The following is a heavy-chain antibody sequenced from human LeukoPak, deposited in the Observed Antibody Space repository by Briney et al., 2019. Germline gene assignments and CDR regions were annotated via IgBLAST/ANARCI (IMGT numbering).Heavy chain of an antibody. CDR2: ISASGGST. D-gene: IGHD3-3*01. CDR1: GFTFSSYS. J-gene: IGHJ3*02. V-gene: IGHV3-23*01. CDR3: AKGGPLWSGYDAFDI. Sequence: GGSLRLSCAASGFTFSSYSMNWVRQAPGKGLEWVSGISASGGSTYYAGAVKGRFTISRDNSRNTLFLQMNSLRAEDTAVYYCAKGGPLWSGYDAFDIWGQGTMVTVSP.